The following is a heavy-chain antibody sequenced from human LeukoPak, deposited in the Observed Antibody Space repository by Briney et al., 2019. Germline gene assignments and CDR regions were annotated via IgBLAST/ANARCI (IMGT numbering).Heavy chain of an antibody. D-gene: IGHD3-22*01. V-gene: IGHV3-74*01. CDR1: GFTFSSYW. CDR2: INSDGSST. Sequence: PGGSLRLSCAASGFTFSSYWMHWVRQAPGKWLVWVSRINSDGSSTSYADSVKGRFTISRYNAKNTLYLQMNSLRAEDTAVYYCWGSGYIQGGPIFDYWGQGTLVTVSS. J-gene: IGHJ4*02. CDR3: WGSGYIQGGPIFDY.